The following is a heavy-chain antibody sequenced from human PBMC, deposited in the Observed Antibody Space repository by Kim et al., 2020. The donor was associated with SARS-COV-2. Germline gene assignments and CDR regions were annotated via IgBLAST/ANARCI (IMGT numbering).Heavy chain of an antibody. J-gene: IGHJ3*02. Sequence: ASVKVSCKASGYTFTGYYMHWVRQAPGQGLEWMGWINPNSGGTNYAQKFQGRVTMTRDTSISTAYMELSRLRSDDTAVYYCARDPPWTDAFDIWGQGTMVTVSS. D-gene: IGHD1-1*01. CDR2: INPNSGGT. V-gene: IGHV1-2*02. CDR3: ARDPPWTDAFDI. CDR1: GYTFTGYY.